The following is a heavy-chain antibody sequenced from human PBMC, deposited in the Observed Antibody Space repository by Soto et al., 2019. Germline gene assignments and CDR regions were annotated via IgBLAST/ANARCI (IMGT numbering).Heavy chain of an antibody. V-gene: IGHV4-30-4*01. CDR2: IYYSGST. CDR3: ARFVRFLEWLYHFDY. Sequence: PSETLSLTCTVSGGSISSGDYYWSWIRQPPGKGLEWIGYIYYSGSTYYNPSLKSRVTISVDTSKNQFSLKLISVTAAVTAVYYCARFVRFLEWLYHFDYWGQGTLVTVSS. J-gene: IGHJ4*02. CDR1: GGSISSGDYY. D-gene: IGHD3-3*01.